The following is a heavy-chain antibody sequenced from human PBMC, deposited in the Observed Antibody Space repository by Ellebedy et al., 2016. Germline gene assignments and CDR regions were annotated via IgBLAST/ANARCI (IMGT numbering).Heavy chain of an antibody. J-gene: IGHJ2*01. CDR3: ARHSRPSTGGSFYWFFDL. CDR1: DSSAGSDYC. V-gene: IGHV4-38-2*01. CDR2: YHSGTT. D-gene: IGHD2-8*02. Sequence: SETLSLTCSVSDSSAGSDYCWGWIRQPPGKGLEWIGIYHSGTTHYSPSLESRVTISLDTSKNQFSLKLSSVTAADTAMYYCARHSRPSTGGSFYWFFDLWGRGTLVTVSS.